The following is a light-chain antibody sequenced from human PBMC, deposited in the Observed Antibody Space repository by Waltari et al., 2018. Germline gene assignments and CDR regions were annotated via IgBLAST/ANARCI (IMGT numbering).Light chain of an antibody. CDR2: KAS. CDR3: QEYDSLPVT. Sequence: TGRASQGVKKNLAWYEQAPGKAPKVLIHKASRLESGAPSRFSGSGYGTEFTLTISSLQPDDFATYYCQEYDSLPVTFGGGTKVEI. CDR1: QGVKKN. V-gene: IGKV1-5*03. J-gene: IGKJ4*01.